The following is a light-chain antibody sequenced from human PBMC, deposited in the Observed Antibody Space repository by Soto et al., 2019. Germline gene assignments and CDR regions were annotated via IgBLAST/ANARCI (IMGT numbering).Light chain of an antibody. V-gene: IGKV3-20*01. CDR2: GAS. J-gene: IGKJ1*01. CDR1: QTVSSSF. CDR3: QQYGSSPGT. Sequence: EIVLTQSPGTLSLSPGEGATLSCRASQTVSSSFLAWYQQKAGQAPRLLIYGASSRPTGIPDRFSGSGSRTDFTLTITRLEPEDFAVYYCQQYGSSPGTFGQGTKVEIK.